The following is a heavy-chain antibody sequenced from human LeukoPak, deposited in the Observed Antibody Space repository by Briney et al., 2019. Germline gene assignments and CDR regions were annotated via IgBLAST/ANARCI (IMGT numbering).Heavy chain of an antibody. J-gene: IGHJ4*02. CDR3: ARVPWQLPVFSIGYFDY. D-gene: IGHD2-15*01. CDR2: INHSGST. Sequence: PSETLSLTCAVYGGSFSGYYWLWIRQPPGKGLEWIGEINHSGSTNYNPSLKSRVTISVDTSKNQISLKLSSVTAADTAVYYCARVPWQLPVFSIGYFDYWGQGTLVTVSS. V-gene: IGHV4-34*01. CDR1: GGSFSGYY.